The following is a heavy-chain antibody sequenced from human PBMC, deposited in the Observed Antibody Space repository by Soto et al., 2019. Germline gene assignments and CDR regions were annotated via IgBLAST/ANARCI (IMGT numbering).Heavy chain of an antibody. CDR1: GFTFSSYA. CDR3: ATGHRGLTGTTVVVTVPGWFDP. Sequence: PGGSLRLSCAASGFTFSSYAMSWVRQAPGKGLEWVSAISGSGGSTYYADSVKGRFTISRDNSKNTLYLEMNSLRPEDTAVYYCATGHRGLTGTTVVVTVPGWFDPWGQGALVTVSS. CDR2: ISGSGGST. J-gene: IGHJ5*02. D-gene: IGHD2-21*02. V-gene: IGHV3-23*01.